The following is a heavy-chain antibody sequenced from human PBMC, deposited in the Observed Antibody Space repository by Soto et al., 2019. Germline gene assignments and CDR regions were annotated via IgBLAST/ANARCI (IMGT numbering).Heavy chain of an antibody. V-gene: IGHV3-11*01. J-gene: IGHJ6*03. CDR2: ISSSGSTI. Sequence: QVQLVESGGGLVKPGGSLRLSCAASGLTFSDYYMRWIRQAPGKGLEWVSYISSSGSTIYYADSVKGRFTISRDNAKNSLYLQMNSLRAEDTAVYYCARVVIDLNYYYYYYMDVWGKGTTVTVSS. CDR1: GLTFSDYY. CDR3: ARVVIDLNYYYYYYMDV. D-gene: IGHD2-2*01.